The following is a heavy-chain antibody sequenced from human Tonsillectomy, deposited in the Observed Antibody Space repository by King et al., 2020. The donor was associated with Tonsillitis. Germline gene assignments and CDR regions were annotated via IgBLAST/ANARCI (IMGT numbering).Heavy chain of an antibody. V-gene: IGHV3-73*01. CDR3: TRHGYSGSYYFYYYMDV. CDR1: GFTFSGSA. CDR2: IRSKANSYET. D-gene: IGHD1-26*01. J-gene: IGHJ6*03. Sequence: QLVQSGGGLVQPGGSLKLSCAASGFTFSGSAMHWVRQASGKGLEWVGRIRSKANSYETAYAASVKGRFFSSRDDAKSTAYLQMNSLKTEDTAVYYCTRHGYSGSYYFYYYMDVWGKGTTVTVSS.